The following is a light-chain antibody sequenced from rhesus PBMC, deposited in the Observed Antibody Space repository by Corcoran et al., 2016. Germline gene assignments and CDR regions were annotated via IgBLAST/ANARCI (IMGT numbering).Light chain of an antibody. V-gene: IGKV1-33*02. J-gene: IGKJ4*01. Sequence: DIQMTQSPSSLSASVGDTVTITCHASQGISNNLAWYQQKPGKVPKLLIYAASILQSGVPPRFSGRGSGTDFTLAMSSLPPEDFATYYCQHGYGILTFGGGTKVELK. CDR3: QHGYGILT. CDR1: QGISNN. CDR2: AAS.